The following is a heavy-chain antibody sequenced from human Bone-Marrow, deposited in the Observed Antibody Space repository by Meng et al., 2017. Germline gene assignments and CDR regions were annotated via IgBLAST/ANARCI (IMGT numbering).Heavy chain of an antibody. Sequence: GESLKISCAASGFTFSDYYMSWIRQAPGKGLEWVSYISSSGSTIYYADSVRGRFTISRDNAKNSLYLQMNSLRAEDTAVYYCARQYDFWSGYSPNYYYYGMDVWGQGTTVTVSS. CDR3: ARQYDFWSGYSPNYYYYGMDV. V-gene: IGHV3-11*04. CDR2: ISSSGSTI. D-gene: IGHD3-3*01. J-gene: IGHJ6*02. CDR1: GFTFSDYY.